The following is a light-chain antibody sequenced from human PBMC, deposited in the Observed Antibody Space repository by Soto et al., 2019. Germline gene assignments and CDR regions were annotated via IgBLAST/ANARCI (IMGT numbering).Light chain of an antibody. CDR1: QSVSIY. Sequence: EVVLTQSPATLSLSPGERATLSCRASQSVSIYLAWYQQKPGQTPRLLIYDTSNRATGIPARFSGSGSGTDFTLTISSLEPEDFAVYYCQQRAYWLTFGGGTKVHIK. J-gene: IGKJ4*01. CDR3: QQRAYWLT. CDR2: DTS. V-gene: IGKV3-11*01.